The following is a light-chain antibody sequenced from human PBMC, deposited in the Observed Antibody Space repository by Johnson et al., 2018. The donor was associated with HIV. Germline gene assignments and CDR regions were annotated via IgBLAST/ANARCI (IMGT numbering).Light chain of an antibody. CDR1: SSNIGNNY. CDR3: GTWDSSLSAGGV. CDR2: DNN. J-gene: IGLJ1*01. Sequence: QPVLTQPPSVSAAPGQKVTISCSGSSSNIGNNYVSWYQQLPGTAPKLLIYDNNKRPSGIPDRFSGSKSGTSATLGITGLQTGDEADYYCGTWDSSLSAGGVFGTVTKVSV. V-gene: IGLV1-51*01.